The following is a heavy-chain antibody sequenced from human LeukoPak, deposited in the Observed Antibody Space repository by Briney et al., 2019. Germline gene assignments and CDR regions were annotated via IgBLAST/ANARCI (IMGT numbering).Heavy chain of an antibody. CDR2: IYYNGNT. Sequence: SETLSLTCSVSDGSINSYYWNWIRRPPGNGLEWIGYIYYNGNTNYSPSLKSRVTMSVDTSKNLFSLKVSSVTAADTAVYYCARGRSNYYGKDVWGQGTTVTVSS. V-gene: IGHV4-59*01. CDR3: ARGRSNYYGKDV. D-gene: IGHD1-26*01. CDR1: DGSINSYY. J-gene: IGHJ6*02.